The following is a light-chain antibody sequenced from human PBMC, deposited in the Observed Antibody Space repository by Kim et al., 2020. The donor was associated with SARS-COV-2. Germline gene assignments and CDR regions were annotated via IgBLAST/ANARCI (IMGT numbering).Light chain of an antibody. CDR2: GKN. J-gene: IGLJ2*01. CDR3: NSRDSNDNVV. CDR1: SLRSYY. V-gene: IGLV3-19*01. Sequence: ALGKKGRITCQGDSLRSYYATWHQQKPGQAPIFVIYGKNNRPSGIPDRFSGSSSGNTASLTITGTQAGDEADYYCNSRDSNDNVVFGGGTQLTVL.